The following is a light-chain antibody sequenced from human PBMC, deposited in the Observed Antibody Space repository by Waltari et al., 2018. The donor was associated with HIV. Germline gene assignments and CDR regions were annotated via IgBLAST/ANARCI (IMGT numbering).Light chain of an antibody. CDR2: DAS. CDR1: QSVSSY. CDR3: QQRSNLPRT. V-gene: IGKV3-11*01. J-gene: IGKJ1*01. Sequence: EIVLTQSPATLSLSPGEIATLSCRASQSVSSYLALYQQKPGQAPGLLIYDASNRATGIPARFSGSGSGTDFTLTISSLEPEDFAVYYCQQRSNLPRTFGQGTKVEIK.